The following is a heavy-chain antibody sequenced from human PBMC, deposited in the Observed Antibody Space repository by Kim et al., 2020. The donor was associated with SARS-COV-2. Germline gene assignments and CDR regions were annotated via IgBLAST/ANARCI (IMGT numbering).Heavy chain of an antibody. Sequence: GGSLRLSCAASGFTFSSYDMHWVRQATGKGLEWVSDIGTAGDTYYSVSVMGRLTIIRENAKNSLYLQMNSLSAGDTAVDYCARVGEYGIDWYFDHWGRGT. J-gene: IGHJ2*01. D-gene: IGHD2-21*01. CDR2: IGTAGDT. CDR1: GFTFSSYD. CDR3: ARVGEYGIDWYFDH. V-gene: IGHV3-13*01.